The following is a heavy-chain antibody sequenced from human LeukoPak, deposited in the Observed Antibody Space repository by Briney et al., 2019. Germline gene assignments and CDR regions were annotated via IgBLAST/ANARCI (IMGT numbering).Heavy chain of an antibody. J-gene: IGHJ4*02. Sequence: GWSLRLSCAASGFTFISYAMSWVRQAPGKGLEWVSAISGSGGSTYYADSVKGRFTISRDNSKNTLYLQMNSLRAEDTAVYYCAKGRFSRIAAAGQDYWGQGTLVTVSS. D-gene: IGHD6-13*01. CDR2: ISGSGGST. CDR1: GFTFISYA. CDR3: AKGRFSRIAAAGQDY. V-gene: IGHV3-23*01.